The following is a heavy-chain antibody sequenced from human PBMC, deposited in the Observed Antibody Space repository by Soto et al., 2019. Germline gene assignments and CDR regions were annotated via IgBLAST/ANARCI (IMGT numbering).Heavy chain of an antibody. V-gene: IGHV3-23*01. Sequence: EVQLLESGGGLVQPGGSLRLSCAASGVTFSNYAMTWFRQAPGKGLGWVPVITGSGGGTYFVDSVKGRFTISRDNSKNPVYLQMHSLRAEDPAGYYCAKRPLTAAGFDYWGQGTLVTVSS. J-gene: IGHJ4*02. CDR1: GVTFSNYA. CDR3: AKRPLTAAGFDY. D-gene: IGHD6-13*01. CDR2: ITGSGGGT.